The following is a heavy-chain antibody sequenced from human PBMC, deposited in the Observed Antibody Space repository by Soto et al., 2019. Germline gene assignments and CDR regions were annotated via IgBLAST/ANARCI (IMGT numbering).Heavy chain of an antibody. J-gene: IGHJ4*02. D-gene: IGHD6-19*01. CDR3: ARTRYSSGWNDY. CDR2: INGDAGTT. V-gene: IGHV3-11*01. CDR1: EFIFRDSY. Sequence: QVQLVETGGGLVKPGGSLRLSCAASEFIFRDSYMSWIRHAPGKGLEWVSSINGDAGTTYYADSVKGRFTISRDNANNLLFLKMSSLRADDTAMYCCARTRYSSGWNDYWGQGTLVTVSS.